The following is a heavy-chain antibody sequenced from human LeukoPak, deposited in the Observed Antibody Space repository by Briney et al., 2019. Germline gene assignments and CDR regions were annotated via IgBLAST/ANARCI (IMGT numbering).Heavy chain of an antibody. CDR3: ARVMNREGTNY. CDR1: GYTFTGYY. V-gene: IGHV1-2*02. D-gene: IGHD1-14*01. CDR2: INPNSGGT. J-gene: IGHJ4*02. Sequence: ASVKVSCKASGYTFTGYYMHWVRQAPGQGLEWMGWINPNSGGTNYAQKFQGRVTMTRDTSISTAYMELKRLRSDDPAVYYCARVMNREGTNYWGQGTPVTVSS.